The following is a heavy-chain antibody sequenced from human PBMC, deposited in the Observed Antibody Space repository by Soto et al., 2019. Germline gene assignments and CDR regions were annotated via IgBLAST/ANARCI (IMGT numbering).Heavy chain of an antibody. Sequence: QVQLQESGPGLVKPSETLSLTCTVSGASISSYYWSWIRQPPGKGLQWIGYIYYYSGSTNYNPSLNSRVTTSVDMSKNQFSLTLSSVTAADTAVYYCARSRGGYFGSWGQGTLVTVSS. V-gene: IGHV4-59*01. CDR1: GASISSYY. CDR2: IYYYSGST. D-gene: IGHD5-12*01. CDR3: ARSRGGYFGS. J-gene: IGHJ5*01.